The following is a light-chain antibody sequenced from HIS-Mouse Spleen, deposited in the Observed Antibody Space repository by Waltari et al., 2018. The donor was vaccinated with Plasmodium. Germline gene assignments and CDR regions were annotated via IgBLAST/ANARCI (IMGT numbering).Light chain of an antibody. V-gene: IGLV8-61*01. CDR2: STI. CDR1: PGSVSTCYY. CDR3: VLYMGSGIWV. J-gene: IGLJ2*01. Sequence: QTVVTKEPSFSVSPGGTVTLTFGLSPGSVSTCYYPRWYSQTPGQAPRTLIYSTITRASGFPDRFSGSILGNKAALTITGAQADDESDYYCVLYMGSGIWVFGGGTKLTVL.